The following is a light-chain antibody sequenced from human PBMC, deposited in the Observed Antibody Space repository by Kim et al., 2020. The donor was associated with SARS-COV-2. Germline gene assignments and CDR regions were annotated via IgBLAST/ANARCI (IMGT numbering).Light chain of an antibody. Sequence: SAAVVDSVTLTCRASETFYTWLAWYQQKPGTAPKLLIYKASTLRSGVPSRFSGSGSGTHFTLTIDSLQPDDFATYYCQQYTTFVTFGGGTKVEIK. CDR3: QQYTTFVT. CDR2: KAS. V-gene: IGKV1-5*03. CDR1: ETFYTW. J-gene: IGKJ4*01.